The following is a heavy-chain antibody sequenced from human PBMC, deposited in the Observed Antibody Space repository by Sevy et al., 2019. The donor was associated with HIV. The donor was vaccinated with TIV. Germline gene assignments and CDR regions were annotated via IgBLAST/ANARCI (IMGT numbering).Heavy chain of an antibody. CDR2: IKSKTDGGTT. CDR3: TTAEEGSSLHLFDH. J-gene: IGHJ4*02. CDR1: GFTFSNAW. V-gene: IGHV3-15*01. D-gene: IGHD6-13*01. Sequence: GGSLRLSCAASGFTFSNAWMSWVRQAPGKGLEWVGRIKSKTDGGTTDYAAPVKGRFTISRDDSKNTLYLQMNSLKTEDTAVYYCTTAEEGSSLHLFDHWGQGTLVTVSS.